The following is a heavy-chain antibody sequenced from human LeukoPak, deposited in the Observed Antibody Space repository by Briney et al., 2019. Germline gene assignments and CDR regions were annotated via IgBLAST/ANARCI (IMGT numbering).Heavy chain of an antibody. CDR1: GGSLSSSSYY. CDR2: IYYSGST. CDR3: ARSGIAAALKGIWFDP. J-gene: IGHJ5*02. V-gene: IGHV4-39*01. Sequence: SETLSLTCTVSGGSLSSSSYYWGWLRQPPGTGLEWIGSIYYSGSTYYNPSLKSRVTISVDTSKNQFSLKLSSVTAADTAVYYCARSGIAAALKGIWFDPWGQGTLVTVSS. D-gene: IGHD6-13*01.